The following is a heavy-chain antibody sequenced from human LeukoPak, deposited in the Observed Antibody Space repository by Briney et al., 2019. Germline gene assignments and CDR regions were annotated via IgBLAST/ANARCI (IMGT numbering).Heavy chain of an antibody. CDR2: INPNSGGT. D-gene: IGHD3-22*01. V-gene: IGHV1-2*04. CDR1: GYTLTELS. CDR3: ARPQYYYDSSGLTGGAFDI. Sequence: ASVKVSCKVSGYTLTELSMHWVRQAPGQGLEWMGWINPNSGGTNYAQKFQGWVTMTRDTSISTAYMELSRLRSDDTAVYYCARPQYYYDSSGLTGGAFDIWGQGTMVTVSS. J-gene: IGHJ3*02.